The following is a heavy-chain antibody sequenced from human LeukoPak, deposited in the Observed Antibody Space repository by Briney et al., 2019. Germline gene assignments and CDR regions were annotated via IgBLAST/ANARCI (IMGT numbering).Heavy chain of an antibody. D-gene: IGHD5-18*01. CDR3: ARGGGYSYGLN. J-gene: IGHJ4*02. CDR2: INHSGST. V-gene: IGHV4-34*01. CDR1: GGSFSGYY. Sequence: SETLSLTYAVYGGSFSGYYWSWIRQPPGKGLEWIGEINHSGSTNYNPSLKSRVTISVDTSKNQFSLKLSSVTAADTAVYYCARGGGYSYGLNWGQGTLVTVSS.